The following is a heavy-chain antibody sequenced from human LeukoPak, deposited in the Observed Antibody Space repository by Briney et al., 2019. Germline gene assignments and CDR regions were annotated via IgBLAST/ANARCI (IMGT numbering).Heavy chain of an antibody. CDR1: GFTFSSYW. CDR2: IKQDGSEK. CDR3: AREGLLGAIDY. J-gene: IGHJ4*02. Sequence: GGSLRLSCAASGFTFSSYWMSWVRQAPGKGLEWVANIKQDGSEKYYVDSVKGRFTISRDNAKNPLYLQMNSLRAEDTAVYYCAREGLLGAIDYWGQGTLVTVSS. V-gene: IGHV3-7*01. D-gene: IGHD3-22*01.